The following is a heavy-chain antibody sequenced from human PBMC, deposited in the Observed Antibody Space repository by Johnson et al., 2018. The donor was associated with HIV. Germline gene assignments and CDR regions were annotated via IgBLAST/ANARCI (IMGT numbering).Heavy chain of an antibody. CDR1: GFTFSDYY. Sequence: QMQLVESGGGLVQPGGSLRLSCAGSGFTFSDYYMSWIRQAPGKGLEWVSHISTSGGGIYYADSVKGRFTISRDNARNSLYLQMNSLRAEDTAVYYCARVRYSIGWPIYAFDIWGQGTVVIVSS. V-gene: IGHV3-11*04. D-gene: IGHD6-19*01. CDR2: ISTSGGGI. CDR3: ARVRYSIGWPIYAFDI. J-gene: IGHJ3*02.